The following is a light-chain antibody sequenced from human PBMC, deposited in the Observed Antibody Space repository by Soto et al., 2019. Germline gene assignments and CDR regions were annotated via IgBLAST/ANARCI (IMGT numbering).Light chain of an antibody. CDR2: LGS. V-gene: IGKV2-28*01. CDR1: QSLLHSNGYNY. Sequence: DSVMTQSPLSLPVTPGEPASISCRSSQSLLHSNGYNYLDWYLQKPGQSPQLLIYLGSNRASGVPDRFSGSGSGTDFTLKISRVEAEDVGVYYCMQALQTPWRFGQGTKVDIK. CDR3: MQALQTPWR. J-gene: IGKJ1*01.